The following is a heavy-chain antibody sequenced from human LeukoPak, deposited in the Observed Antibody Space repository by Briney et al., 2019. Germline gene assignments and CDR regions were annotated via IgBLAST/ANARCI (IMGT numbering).Heavy chain of an antibody. D-gene: IGHD3-16*01. J-gene: IGHJ5*02. V-gene: IGHV1-24*01. CDR2: FDPEDGET. CDR1: GYTLTELS. Sequence: ASVKVSFKVSGYTLTELSMHWVRQPPGKGLEWMGGFDPEDGETIYAQKFQGRVPMTEATSTDTAYMELSSLRSEDTAVYYCATVAAYLQNWFDPWGQGTLVTVSS. CDR3: ATVAAYLQNWFDP.